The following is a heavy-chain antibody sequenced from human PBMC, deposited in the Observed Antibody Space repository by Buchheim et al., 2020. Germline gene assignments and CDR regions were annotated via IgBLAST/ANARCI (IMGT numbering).Heavy chain of an antibody. CDR2: INHSGST. CDR3: ARLLPYYYYGMDV. J-gene: IGHJ6*02. V-gene: IGHV4-34*01. D-gene: IGHD2/OR15-2a*01. CDR1: GGSFSGYY. Sequence: QVQLQQWGAGLLKPSETLSLTCAVYGGSFSGYYWSWIRQPPGKGLEWIGEINHSGSTNSNPSLKSRVTISVDTSKNQFSLKLSSVTAADTAVYYCARLLPYYYYGMDVWGQGTT.